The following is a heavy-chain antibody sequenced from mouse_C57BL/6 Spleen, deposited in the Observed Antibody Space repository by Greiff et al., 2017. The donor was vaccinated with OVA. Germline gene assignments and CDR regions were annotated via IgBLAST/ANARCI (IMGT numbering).Heavy chain of an antibody. D-gene: IGHD2-4*01. CDR3: ANIYDDSPGAY. V-gene: IGHV1-9*01. J-gene: IGHJ3*01. CDR2: ISPGSGST. Sequence: VQLQQPGAELMKPGASVRLSCKATGYTFTGYWIAWVKQRPGQGLEWIGEISPGSGSTNYNEKFKGKATFTADTSSNTAYMQLSSRTTEDSAIYDCANIYDDSPGAYWGQGTLVTVSA. CDR1: GYTFTGYW.